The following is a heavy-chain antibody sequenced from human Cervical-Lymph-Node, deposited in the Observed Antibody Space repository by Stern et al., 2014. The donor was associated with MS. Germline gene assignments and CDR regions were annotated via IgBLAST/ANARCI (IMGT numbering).Heavy chain of an antibody. CDR2: LETKTSGT. V-gene: IGHV1-2*05. CDR1: GYTFTGFY. J-gene: IGHJ4*02. Sequence: MQLVESGAEVMKPGASLKVSCKPSGYTFTGFYLHWVRQAPGQGLEWMGRLETKTSGTNIAQKFHGRITMSSDTSSSTAYMELRRLTSEDADVYDCAREATLVIVGIDYWGQGTLVTVSS. CDR3: AREATLVIVGIDY. D-gene: IGHD2/OR15-2a*01.